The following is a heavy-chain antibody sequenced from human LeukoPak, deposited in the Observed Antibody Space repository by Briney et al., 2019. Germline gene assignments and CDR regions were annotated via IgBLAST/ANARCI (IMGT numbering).Heavy chain of an antibody. CDR1: GFAFSDFW. V-gene: IGHV3-7*01. CDR3: ATSHDSAGND. CDR2: IRHDGNAK. D-gene: IGHD2-15*01. Sequence: GGSLRLSCAASGFAFSDFWMSWVRQAPGKGLEWVADIRHDGNAKNYVPSVRGRFTISRDNAKNSLYLQMNSLTVEDTAVYYCATSHDSAGNDWGQGTLVTVSS. J-gene: IGHJ4*02.